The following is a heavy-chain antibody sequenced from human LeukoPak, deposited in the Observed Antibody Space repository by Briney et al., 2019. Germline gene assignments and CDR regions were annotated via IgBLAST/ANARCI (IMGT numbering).Heavy chain of an antibody. CDR2: IWYDGSNK. Sequence: PGRSLRLSCAASGFTFSSYGMHWVRKAPGKGLEWVAVIWYDGSNKYYADSVKGRFTISRDNSKNTLYLQMNSLRAEDTAVYYCAREGMVRGALNWFDPWGQGTLVTVSS. CDR3: AREGMVRGALNWFDP. J-gene: IGHJ5*02. V-gene: IGHV3-33*01. D-gene: IGHD3-10*01. CDR1: GFTFSSYG.